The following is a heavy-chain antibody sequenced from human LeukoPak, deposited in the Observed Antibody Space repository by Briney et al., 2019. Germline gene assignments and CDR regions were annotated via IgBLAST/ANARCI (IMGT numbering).Heavy chain of an antibody. J-gene: IGHJ4*02. Sequence: PGGSLRLSCAASGFTFDGNYLSWVRQAPGKGLEWVSTIYTGGNTYYAASVKGRFTISRDFSKNTVFLHMNSLRAEDTAMYYCARGDDSGYYDYFDYRGQGALVTVSS. D-gene: IGHD3-22*01. CDR1: GFTFDGNY. V-gene: IGHV3-53*01. CDR3: ARGDDSGYYDYFDY. CDR2: IYTGGNT.